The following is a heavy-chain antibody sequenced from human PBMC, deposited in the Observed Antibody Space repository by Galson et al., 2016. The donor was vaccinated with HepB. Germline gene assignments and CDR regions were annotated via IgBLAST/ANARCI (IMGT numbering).Heavy chain of an antibody. CDR3: ARALGRSSGGSPKGY. V-gene: IGHV3-74*01. D-gene: IGHD6-19*01. CDR2: INTDGSIT. CDR1: GFTLSNYW. J-gene: IGHJ4*02. Sequence: SLRLSCAASGFTLSNYWMHWVRQAPGKGLVWVSRINTDGSITNYADSVKGRFTISRDNAKNTLYLQMNSLRTEDTAVYYCARALGRSSGGSPKGYWGQGTLVAVSS.